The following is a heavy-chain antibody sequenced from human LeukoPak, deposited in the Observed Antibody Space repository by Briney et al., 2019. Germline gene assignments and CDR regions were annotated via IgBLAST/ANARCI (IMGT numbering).Heavy chain of an antibody. Sequence: QPGGSLRLSCAASGFTFSSYWMHWVRHAPGKGLVWVSRINSDGSSTSYADSVKGRFTISRDNAKNTLYLQMNSLRAEDTAVYYCARGGGYSHAPFDYWGQGTLVTVSS. J-gene: IGHJ4*02. V-gene: IGHV3-74*01. D-gene: IGHD5-18*01. CDR1: GFTFSSYW. CDR2: INSDGSST. CDR3: ARGGGYSHAPFDY.